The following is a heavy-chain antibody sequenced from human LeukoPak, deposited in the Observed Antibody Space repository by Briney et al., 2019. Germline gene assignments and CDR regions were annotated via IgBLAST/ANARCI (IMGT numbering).Heavy chain of an antibody. D-gene: IGHD1-7*01. V-gene: IGHV3-11*04. CDR1: GFTFSDYY. J-gene: IGHJ4*02. Sequence: PGGSLRLSCAASGFTFSDYYMSWLRQAPGKGLEWVSYISSSGNTIYYADSVKGRFTISRDNAKNSLYLQMKSLRAEDTAVYYCARKPDGTTWYVDYWGQGTLVTVSS. CDR2: ISSSGNTI. CDR3: ARKPDGTTWYVDY.